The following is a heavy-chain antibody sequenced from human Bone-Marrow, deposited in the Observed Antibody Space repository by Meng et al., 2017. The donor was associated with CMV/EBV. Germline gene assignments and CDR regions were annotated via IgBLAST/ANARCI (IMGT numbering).Heavy chain of an antibody. D-gene: IGHD2-2*01. CDR1: GYTFTGYY. CDR2: INPNSGGT. CDR3: ARDADMVVVDSDAFDI. J-gene: IGHJ3*02. V-gene: IGHV1-2*02. Sequence: ASVKVSCKASGYTFTGYYMHWVRQAPGQGLEWMGWINPNSGGTNYAQKFQGRVTMTRDTSISTAYMELSRLRSDDTAVYYCARDADMVVVDSDAFDIWGQGTMVTCSS.